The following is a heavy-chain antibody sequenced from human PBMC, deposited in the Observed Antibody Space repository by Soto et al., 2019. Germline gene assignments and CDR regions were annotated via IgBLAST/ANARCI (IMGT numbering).Heavy chain of an antibody. J-gene: IGHJ4*02. CDR1: GYTFTNYW. CDR2: IYPDDSDI. CDR3: ARRGRYYGSGSLLLVGLDY. Sequence: EVQLVQSGAEVKKPGESLKISCKASGYTFTNYWIGWARQMPVKGLEWMGIIYPDDSDIRYSPAFQGQVTISADKSISTAYLQWTSLKPSDTAMYYCARRGRYYGSGSLLLVGLDYWGQGTLVTVSS. V-gene: IGHV5-51*03. D-gene: IGHD3-10*01.